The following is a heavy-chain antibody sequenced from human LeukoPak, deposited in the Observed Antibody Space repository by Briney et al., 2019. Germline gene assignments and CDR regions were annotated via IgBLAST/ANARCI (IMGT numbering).Heavy chain of an antibody. CDR3: ARDFVSDIVLPTPGYGMDV. CDR2: INTDNGNT. Sequence: GASVTVSCKASGYTFNTYSINWVRQAPGQRLEWMGWINTDNGNTNFAQKFQGRVTLTRDSSTSTVYMELDSLRSEDTAVYYCARDFVSDIVLPTPGYGMDVWGQGTTVIVSS. J-gene: IGHJ6*02. D-gene: IGHD5-12*01. CDR1: GYTFNTYS. V-gene: IGHV1-18*01.